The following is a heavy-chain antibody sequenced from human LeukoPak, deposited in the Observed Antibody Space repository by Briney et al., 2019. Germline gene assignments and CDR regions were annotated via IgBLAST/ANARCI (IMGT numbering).Heavy chain of an antibody. CDR3: ARESYRGSYYSPYDY. CDR1: GYSISSGYY. J-gene: IGHJ4*02. V-gene: IGHV4-38-2*02. D-gene: IGHD1-26*01. Sequence: SETLSLTCTVSGYSISSGYYWGWIRQPPGKGLEWIGSIYHSGSTYYNPSLKSRVTISVDTSKNQFSLKLSSVTAADTAVYYCARESYRGSYYSPYDYWGQGTLVTVSS. CDR2: IYHSGST.